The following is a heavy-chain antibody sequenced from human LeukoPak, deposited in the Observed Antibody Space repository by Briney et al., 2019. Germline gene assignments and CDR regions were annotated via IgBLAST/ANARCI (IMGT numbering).Heavy chain of an antibody. CDR2: IYTSGST. CDR1: GGSMNSYY. CDR3: ARANYYDSSGYYSDY. D-gene: IGHD3-22*01. Sequence: PSETLSLTCTVSGGSMNSYYWSWIRQPAGKGLEWIGRIYTSGSTNYNPSLKSRVTISVDTSKNQFSLKLSSVTAADTAVYYCARANYYDSSGYYSDYWGQGTLVTVSS. V-gene: IGHV4-4*07. J-gene: IGHJ4*02.